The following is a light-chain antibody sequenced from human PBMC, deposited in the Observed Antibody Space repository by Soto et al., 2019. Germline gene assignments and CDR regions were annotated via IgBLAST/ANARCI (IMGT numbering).Light chain of an antibody. J-gene: IGLJ1*01. CDR1: SSDVGSYNY. CDR3: SSYASSSPPYV. V-gene: IGLV2-14*03. CDR2: GVS. Sequence: QSALTQPASVSGSPGQSITISCTGTSSDVGSYNYVSWYQQYAGKAPKLIIYGVSNRPSGLSNRFSASKSGNTASLIISGLLAEDEADYYCSSYASSSPPYVFGTGTKVTVL.